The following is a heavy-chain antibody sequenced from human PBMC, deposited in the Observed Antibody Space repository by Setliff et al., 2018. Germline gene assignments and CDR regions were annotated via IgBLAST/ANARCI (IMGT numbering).Heavy chain of an antibody. CDR1: GYTFSAYD. Sequence: ASVKVSCKASGYTFSAYDFNWVRQAPGQGLEWVGSMSPQSDNTVYAQKFLGRVTMTKNTSISTAYMELSSLRSGDTAVYYCARGQPPTPRPYFYHMDVWGKGTTVTVSS. V-gene: IGHV1-8*02. D-gene: IGHD2-15*01. CDR2: MSPQSDNT. CDR3: ARGQPPTPRPYFYHMDV. J-gene: IGHJ6*03.